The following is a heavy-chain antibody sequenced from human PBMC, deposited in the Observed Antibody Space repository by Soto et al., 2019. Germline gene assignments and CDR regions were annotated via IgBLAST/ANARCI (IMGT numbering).Heavy chain of an antibody. CDR2: IYSGDTT. CDR3: ARGLRTLYGMDV. Sequence: EVQLVESGGGVIQPGGSLRLSCAASGFTVSSYYMSWVRQAPGKGLEWVSVIYSGDTTYYADSSKGRFTITRDHTKNPLYLQMNSLRAEDTAVYYCARGLRTLYGMDVWGQGTTVTVSS. V-gene: IGHV3-53*01. J-gene: IGHJ6*02. CDR1: GFTVSSYY.